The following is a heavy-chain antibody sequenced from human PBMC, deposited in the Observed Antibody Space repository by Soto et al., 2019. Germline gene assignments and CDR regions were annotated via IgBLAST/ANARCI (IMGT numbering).Heavy chain of an antibody. D-gene: IGHD3-3*01. CDR2: INPSGGST. J-gene: IGHJ6*02. V-gene: IGHV1-46*01. Sequence: ASVKVSCKASGYTFTSYYMHWVRQAPGQGLEWMGIINPSGGSTSYAQKFQGRVTMTRDTSTSTVYMELSSLRSEDTAVYYCARGITIFGGYYYYGMDVWGQGTTVTVSS. CDR1: GYTFTSYY. CDR3: ARGITIFGGYYYYGMDV.